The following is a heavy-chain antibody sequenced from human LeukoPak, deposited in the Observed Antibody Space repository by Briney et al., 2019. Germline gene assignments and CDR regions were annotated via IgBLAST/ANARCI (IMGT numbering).Heavy chain of an antibody. J-gene: IGHJ5*02. CDR2: IYYSGST. CDR3: AREARSGWSNWFDP. Sequence: SETLSLTCTVSGGSVSSGSYYWSWNRQPPGKGLEWIGYIYYSGSTNYNPSLKSRVTISVDTSKNQFSLKLSSVTAADTAVYYCAREARSGWSNWFDPWDQGTLVTVSS. CDR1: GGSVSSGSYY. V-gene: IGHV4-61*01. D-gene: IGHD6-19*01.